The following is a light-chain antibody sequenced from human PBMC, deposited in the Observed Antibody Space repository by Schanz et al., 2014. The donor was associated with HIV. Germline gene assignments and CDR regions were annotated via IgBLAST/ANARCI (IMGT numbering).Light chain of an antibody. CDR2: DND. CDR1: NSNIGKNF. J-gene: IGLJ1*01. Sequence: QSLLTQPPSVSAPPGQKVTISCSGSNSNIGKNFVSWYQQLPGTAPKLLIYDNDRRPSGIPDRFSGSKSGTSATLVITGLQTGDEADYYCGTWDSRMSVGFVFGSGTKLTVL. CDR3: GTWDSRMSVGFV. V-gene: IGLV1-51*01.